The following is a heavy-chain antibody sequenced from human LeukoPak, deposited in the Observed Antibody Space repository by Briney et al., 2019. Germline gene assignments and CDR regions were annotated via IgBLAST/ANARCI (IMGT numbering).Heavy chain of an antibody. CDR2: ISSSGSTI. Sequence: PGGSLRLSCAASGFTFSSYEMNWVRQAPGKGLEWVSYISSSGSTIYYADSVKGRFTISRDNAKNSLYLQMNSLRAEDTAVYYCARVSWLFDFDYWGQGTLVTVSS. CDR1: GFTFSSYE. J-gene: IGHJ4*02. D-gene: IGHD3-9*01. V-gene: IGHV3-48*03. CDR3: ARVSWLFDFDY.